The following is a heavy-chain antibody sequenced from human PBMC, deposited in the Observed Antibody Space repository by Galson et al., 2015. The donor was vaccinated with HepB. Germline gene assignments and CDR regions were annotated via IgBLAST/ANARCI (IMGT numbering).Heavy chain of an antibody. D-gene: IGHD3-9*01. CDR1: GFIFRSYG. CDR3: AKSPAVRYFDWPDYMDV. CDR2: IYSDGYNK. V-gene: IGHV3-30*18. Sequence: SLRLSCAGSGFIFRSYGIHWVRQAPGKGLEWLAVIYSDGYNKYYLESAKGRFTVSRDNSKNTLYLQMNSLRLEDTAVYYCAKSPAVRYFDWPDYMDVWGQGTTVTVSS. J-gene: IGHJ6*03.